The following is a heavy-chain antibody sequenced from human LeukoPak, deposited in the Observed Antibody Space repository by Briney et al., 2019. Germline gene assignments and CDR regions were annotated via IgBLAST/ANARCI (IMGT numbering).Heavy chain of an antibody. CDR2: ISSSGSTI. V-gene: IGHV3-11*04. D-gene: IGHD1-26*01. CDR3: ARRGYSSGSQPMRRYNWFDP. J-gene: IGHJ5*02. Sequence: GGSLRLSCVVSRFSFNNAWMSWVRQAPGKGLEWVSYISSSGSTIYYADSVKGRFTISRDNAKNSLYLQMNSLRAEDTAVYYCARRGYSSGSQPMRRYNWFDPWGQGTLVTVSS. CDR1: RFSFNNAW.